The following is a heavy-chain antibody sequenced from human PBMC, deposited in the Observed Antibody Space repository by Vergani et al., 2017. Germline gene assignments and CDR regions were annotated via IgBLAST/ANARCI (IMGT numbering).Heavy chain of an antibody. CDR2: IFSNDEK. CDR1: GFSPSTARMG. J-gene: IGHJ3*02. D-gene: IGHD3-9*01. V-gene: IGHV2-26*01. Sequence: QVTLKESGPVLVKPTETLTLTCTVSGFSPSTARMGVSWIRQPPGKALEWLAHIFSNDEKSYSTSLKSRLTISKDTSKSQVVLTMTNMDPVDTATYYCAWIAFDILTDLMLFDIWGQGTMVTVSS. CDR3: AWIAFDILTDLMLFDI.